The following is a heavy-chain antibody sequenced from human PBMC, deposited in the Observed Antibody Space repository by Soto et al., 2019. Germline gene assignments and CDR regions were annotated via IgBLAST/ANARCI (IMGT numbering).Heavy chain of an antibody. CDR3: ARDYCSSTGCYFRSRFDP. CDR1: GYTFTSYA. D-gene: IGHD2-2*01. Sequence: ASVKVSCKASGYTFTSYAMHWVRQAPGQRLEWMGWINAGNGNTKYSQKFQGRVTITRDTSASTAYMELSSLRSEDTAVYYCARDYCSSTGCYFRSRFDPWGQGTLVTVSS. J-gene: IGHJ5*02. V-gene: IGHV1-3*01. CDR2: INAGNGNT.